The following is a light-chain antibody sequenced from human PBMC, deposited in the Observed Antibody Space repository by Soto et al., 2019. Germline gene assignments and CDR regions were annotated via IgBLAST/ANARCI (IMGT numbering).Light chain of an antibody. CDR1: QSVSSSY. V-gene: IGKV3-20*01. CDR2: GTS. J-gene: IGKJ2*01. Sequence: ENVLTQSPGTLSLSPGERATLSCRARQSVSSSYLGWYQQKLGQAPRLLIFGTSNSATGIPDRFSGSGSGTDFTLTISGLEPEDFAVYYCQQYGSSPYTFGQGTKLEIK. CDR3: QQYGSSPYT.